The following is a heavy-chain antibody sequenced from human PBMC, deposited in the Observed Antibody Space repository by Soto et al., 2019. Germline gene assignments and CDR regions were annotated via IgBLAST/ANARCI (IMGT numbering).Heavy chain of an antibody. D-gene: IGHD2-2*01. V-gene: IGHV5-10-1*01. J-gene: IGHJ4*02. CDR3: ARHSRKDCKTTSCYSDY. Sequence: PGESLKISCEAFGYTFTSTWVSWVRQMPGKGLEWIGRLDPTDSYANYSPSFQGHVTMSADKSISTAYLQWTSLKASDTAIYYCARHSRKDCKTTSCYSDYWGQGTLVTVSS. CDR1: GYTFTSTW. CDR2: LDPTDSYA.